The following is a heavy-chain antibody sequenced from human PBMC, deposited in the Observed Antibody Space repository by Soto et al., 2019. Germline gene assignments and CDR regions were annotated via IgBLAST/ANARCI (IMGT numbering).Heavy chain of an antibody. Sequence: GGSLRLSCAASGFTFSSYAMIWVRQAPGKGLEWVSAISGSGGSTYYADSVKGRFTISRDNSKNTLYLQMNSLRAEDTAVYYCAKASRIVGAPYYYYYGMDVWGQGTTVTVSS. CDR3: AKASRIVGAPYYYYYGMDV. D-gene: IGHD1-26*01. V-gene: IGHV3-23*01. CDR2: ISGSGGST. J-gene: IGHJ6*02. CDR1: GFTFSSYA.